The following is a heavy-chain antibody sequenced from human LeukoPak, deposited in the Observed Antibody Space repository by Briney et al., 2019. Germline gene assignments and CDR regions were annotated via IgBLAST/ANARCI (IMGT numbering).Heavy chain of an antibody. CDR2: ISGSGDYT. CDR3: AKVTYGSGTYGAFDS. V-gene: IGHV3-23*01. J-gene: IGHJ4*02. CDR1: GFRFSSYG. Sequence: GGSLRLSCAASGFRFSSYGMSWVRQAPGKGLEWVSTISGSGDYTYYADSVKGRFTISRDNSKNTLYLQMNSLRAEDTAVYYCAKVTYGSGTYGAFDSWGQGTLVTVSS. D-gene: IGHD3-10*01.